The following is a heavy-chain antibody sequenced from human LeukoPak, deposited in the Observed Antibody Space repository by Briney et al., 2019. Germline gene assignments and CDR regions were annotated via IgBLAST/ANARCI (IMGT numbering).Heavy chain of an antibody. J-gene: IGHJ4*02. V-gene: IGHV3-30-3*01. CDR1: GFTFSSYA. CDR3: ARDRGWYELWYYFDY. D-gene: IGHD6-19*01. CDR2: ISYDGSNK. Sequence: PGGSLRLSCAASGFTFSSYAMHWVRQALGKGLEWVAVISYDGSNKYYADSVKGRFTISRDNSKNTLYLQMNSLRAEDTAVYYCARDRGWYELWYYFDYWGQGTLVTVSS.